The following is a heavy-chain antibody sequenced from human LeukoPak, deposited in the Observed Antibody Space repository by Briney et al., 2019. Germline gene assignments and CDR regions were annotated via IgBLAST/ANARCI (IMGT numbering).Heavy chain of an antibody. CDR2: IYYSGST. J-gene: IGHJ4*02. V-gene: IGHV4-59*08. CDR1: GGSTSSYY. CDR3: ARLSVTYYYDSSGYLDY. D-gene: IGHD3-22*01. Sequence: PSETLSLTCTVSGGSTSSYYWSWIRQPPGKGLEWIGYIYYSGSTNYNPSLKSRVTISVDTSKNQFSLKLSSVTAADTAVYYCARLSVTYYYDSSGYLDYWGQGTLVTVSS.